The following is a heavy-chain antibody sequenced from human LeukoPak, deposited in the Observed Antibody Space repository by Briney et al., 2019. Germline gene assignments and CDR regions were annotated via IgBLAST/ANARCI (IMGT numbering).Heavy chain of an antibody. CDR2: IRYDGSNK. CDR3: AKLYGSGDSHGASLDY. V-gene: IGHV3-30*02. J-gene: IGHJ4*02. CDR1: GFTFSSYG. D-gene: IGHD3-10*01. Sequence: VGSLRLSCAASGFTFSSYGMHWVRQAPGKGLEWVAFIRYDGSNKYYADSVKGRFTISRDNSKNTLYLQMNSLRAEDTAVYYCAKLYGSGDSHGASLDYWAQGTLVTVSS.